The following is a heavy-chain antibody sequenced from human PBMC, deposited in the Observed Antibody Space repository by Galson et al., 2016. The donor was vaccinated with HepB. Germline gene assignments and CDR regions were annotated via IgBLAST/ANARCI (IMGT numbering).Heavy chain of an antibody. CDR3: VKDSHSEIFGVVSRLDH. J-gene: IGHJ4*02. Sequence: SLRLSCAASGFTFGSYGMHWVRQAPGKGLHWVAVISYDGSNENYADSVKGRFTTSIDNSKKMLYLQMSSLRPEDTAVYYCVKDSHSEIFGVVSRLDHWGQGTLVPFSS. CDR2: ISYDGSNE. V-gene: IGHV3-30*18. CDR1: GFTFGSYG. D-gene: IGHD3-3*01.